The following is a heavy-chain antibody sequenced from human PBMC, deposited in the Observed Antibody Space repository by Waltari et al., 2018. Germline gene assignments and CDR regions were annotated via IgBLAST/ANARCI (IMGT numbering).Heavy chain of an antibody. D-gene: IGHD3-10*01. CDR3: ASFTPGGFGEFRPASFDY. Sequence: QVQLVQSGAEVKKPGSSVKVSCKASGGTFSSYAISWVRQAPGQGLEWMGGSIPILGTANYAQKFQGRVTITADESTSTAYMELSSLRSEDTAVYYCASFTPGGFGEFRPASFDYWGQGTMVTVSS. J-gene: IGHJ4*02. V-gene: IGHV1-69*01. CDR2: SIPILGTA. CDR1: GGTFSSYA.